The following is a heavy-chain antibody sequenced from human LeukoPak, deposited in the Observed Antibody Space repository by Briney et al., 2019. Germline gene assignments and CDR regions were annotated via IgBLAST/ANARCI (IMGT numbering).Heavy chain of an antibody. CDR3: ARGLEGTD. D-gene: IGHD1-1*01. J-gene: IGHJ4*02. Sequence: PSETLSLTCTVSGGSISNSSFFWGYIRQSPGKGLEWIGSIYYTGSTYYNPSLKSRVTISVDTSKNQFSLKLSSVTAADTAVYYCARGLEGTDWGQGTLVTVSS. CDR2: IYYTGST. CDR1: GGSISNSSFF. V-gene: IGHV4-39*01.